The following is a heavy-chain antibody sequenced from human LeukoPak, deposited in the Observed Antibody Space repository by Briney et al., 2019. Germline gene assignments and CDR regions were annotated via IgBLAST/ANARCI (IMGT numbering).Heavy chain of an antibody. CDR1: GFTFSSYA. CDR3: ARVGATISSPFDY. D-gene: IGHD1-26*01. CDR2: ISGSGGST. J-gene: IGHJ4*02. V-gene: IGHV3-23*01. Sequence: GGSLRLSCAASGFTFSSYAMSWVRQAPGKGLEWVSAISGSGGSTYYADSVKGRFTIPRDNSKNTLYLQMNSLRAEDTAVYYCARVGATISSPFDYWGQGTLVTVSS.